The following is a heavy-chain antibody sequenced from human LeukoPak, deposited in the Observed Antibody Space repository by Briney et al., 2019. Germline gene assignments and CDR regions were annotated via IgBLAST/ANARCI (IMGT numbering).Heavy chain of an antibody. V-gene: IGHV4-61*02. Sequence: TSQTLSLTCTVSGGSISSGSYYWSWIRQPAGKGLEWIGRIYTSGSTNYNPSLKSRVTISVDTSKNQFSLKLSSVSAADSAVYYCARVNPYSGSYSADYWAQGTLVTVSS. CDR3: ARVNPYSGSYSADY. CDR2: IYTSGST. J-gene: IGHJ4*02. CDR1: GGSISSGSYY. D-gene: IGHD1-26*01.